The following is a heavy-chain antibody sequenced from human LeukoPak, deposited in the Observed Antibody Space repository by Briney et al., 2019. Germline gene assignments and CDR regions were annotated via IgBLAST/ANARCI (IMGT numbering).Heavy chain of an antibody. CDR3: VRDRLHYVEYEKTFDY. V-gene: IGHV3-21*01. D-gene: IGHD4-17*01. CDR1: GFTFSSYS. Sequence: GGSLRLFCAASGFTFSSYSMNWVRQAPGKWLEWVSSISSSSYIYYADSGKGRFTISRDNAKNSLYLQMNSLRAEHMALFYCVRDRLHYVEYEKTFDYWGQGTLVTVSS. J-gene: IGHJ4*02. CDR2: ISSSSYI.